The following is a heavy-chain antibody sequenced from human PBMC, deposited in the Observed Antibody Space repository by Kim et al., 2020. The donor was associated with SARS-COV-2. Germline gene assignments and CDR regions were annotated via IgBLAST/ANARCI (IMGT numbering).Heavy chain of an antibody. V-gene: IGHV3-23*01. Sequence: GGSLRLSCAASGFTFSSYAMSWVRQAPGKGLEWVSAISGSGGSTYYADSVKGRFTISRDNSKNTLYLQMNSLRAEDTAVYYCAKDGDGYNQVQTYYSDYWGQGTLVTVSS. J-gene: IGHJ4*02. D-gene: IGHD5-12*01. CDR3: AKDGDGYNQVQTYYSDY. CDR2: ISGSGGST. CDR1: GFTFSSYA.